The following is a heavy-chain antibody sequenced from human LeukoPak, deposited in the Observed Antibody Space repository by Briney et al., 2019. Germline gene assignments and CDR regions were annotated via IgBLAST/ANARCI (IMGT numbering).Heavy chain of an antibody. V-gene: IGHV1-46*01. Sequence: ASVTVSCKASGYTFTSYYMHWVRQAPGQGLEWMGIINPSGGSTSYAQKFQGRVTMTRDTSTSTVYMELSSLRSEDTAVYYCARDNRVYDFWSGTSTGNWFDPWGQGTLVTVSS. CDR3: ARDNRVYDFWSGTSTGNWFDP. CDR2: INPSGGST. CDR1: GYTFTSYY. J-gene: IGHJ5*02. D-gene: IGHD3-3*01.